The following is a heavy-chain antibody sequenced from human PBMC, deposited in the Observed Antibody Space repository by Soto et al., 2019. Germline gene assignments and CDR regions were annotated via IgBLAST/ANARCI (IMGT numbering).Heavy chain of an antibody. CDR2: ITPIFGTA. V-gene: IGHV1-69*01. J-gene: IGHJ6*02. CDR3: ARVPYDFWSGYYSYYYGMDV. D-gene: IGHD3-3*01. CDR1: GGTFSSYA. Sequence: QVQLVQSGAEVKKPGSSVKVSCKASGGTFSSYAISWVRQAPGQGLEGMGGITPIFGTANYAQKFQGRVTITADESTSTAYMELSSLRSEDTAVYYCARVPYDFWSGYYSYYYGMDVWGQGTTVTVSS.